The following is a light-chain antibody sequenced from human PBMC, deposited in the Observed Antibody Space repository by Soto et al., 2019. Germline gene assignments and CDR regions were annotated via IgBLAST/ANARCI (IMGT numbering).Light chain of an antibody. J-gene: IGKJ5*01. CDR1: QSVSSD. CDR3: QQYNNWPPIT. Sequence: EIVLTQSPGTLSSSPGEGATLSCRASQSVSSDLAWYQQKPGQAPRLLIYGASTRATGIPARFSGSGSGTEFTLTISSLQSEDFAVYYCQQYNNWPPITFGQGTRLEIK. CDR2: GAS. V-gene: IGKV3-15*01.